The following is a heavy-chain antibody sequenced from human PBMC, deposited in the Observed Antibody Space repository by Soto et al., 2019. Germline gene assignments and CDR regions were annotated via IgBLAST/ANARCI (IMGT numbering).Heavy chain of an antibody. CDR3: AKEPAEGTAPTPDSYFDY. CDR2: ISGSGGST. D-gene: IGHD5-18*01. CDR1: GFTFSSYA. Sequence: GGSLILSCAASGFTFSSYAMSWVRQAPGKGLEWVSAISGSGGSTYYAASVKGRFTISRDNSKNTLYLQMNSLRAEDTAVYYCAKEPAEGTAPTPDSYFDYWGQGTLLTVSS. J-gene: IGHJ4*02. V-gene: IGHV3-23*01.